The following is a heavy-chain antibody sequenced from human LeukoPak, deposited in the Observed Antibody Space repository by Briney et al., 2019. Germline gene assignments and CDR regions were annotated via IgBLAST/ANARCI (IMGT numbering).Heavy chain of an antibody. V-gene: IGHV3-74*01. D-gene: IGHD6-13*01. J-gene: IGHJ4*02. CDR2: INGDGSST. CDR1: GFTFNNYW. Sequence: GGSLRLSCAASGFTFNNYWMHWVRQTPGKGLMWVSRINGDGSSTTYADSVKGRFTISRDNAKNTLSLQMNSLRAEDTAVYYCARGPSSNWSGLDFWGQGTLLTVSS. CDR3: ARGPSSNWSGLDF.